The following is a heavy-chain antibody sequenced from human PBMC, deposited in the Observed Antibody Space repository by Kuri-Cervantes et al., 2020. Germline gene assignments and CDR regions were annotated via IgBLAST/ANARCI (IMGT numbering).Heavy chain of an antibody. J-gene: IGHJ4*02. D-gene: IGHD3-16*01. CDR1: GGSISSSSYY. CDR3: ARVTDVVMAADY. Sequence: SETLSLTCTVSGGSISSSSYYWGWIRQPPGKGLEWIGNIYYSGSTYYNPSLKSRVTISLDTSQNQFSLMLNSVTAADMAVYYCARVTDVVMAADYWGQGTLVTVSS. V-gene: IGHV4-39*07. CDR2: IYYSGST.